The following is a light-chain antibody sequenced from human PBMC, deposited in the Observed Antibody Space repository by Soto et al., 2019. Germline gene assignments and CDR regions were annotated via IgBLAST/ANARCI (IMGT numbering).Light chain of an antibody. V-gene: IGKV1-39*01. J-gene: IGKJ1*01. CDR3: QQTYSTPRT. CDR1: QSIATY. CDR2: EAS. Sequence: IQMTQSPSSLSASFVDRVTISCRASQSIATYLNWYQQKPGKAPNLLIYEASSLQSGVPSGFSGTGSGTDFTLTISSLQPEDFATYYCQQTYSTPRTFGQGTKVDIK.